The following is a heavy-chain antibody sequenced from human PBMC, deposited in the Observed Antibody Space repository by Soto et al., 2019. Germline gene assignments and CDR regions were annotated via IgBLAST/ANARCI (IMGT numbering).Heavy chain of an antibody. Sequence: GGSLRLSCAASGFTFSSYGMHWVRQAPGKGLEWVAVISYDGSNKYYADSVKGRFTISRDNSKNTLYLQMNSLRAEDTAVYYCAKDRRGSSGWYNWDRYYYYGMDVWGQGTTVTVSS. CDR1: GFTFSSYG. CDR2: ISYDGSNK. J-gene: IGHJ6*02. D-gene: IGHD6-19*01. CDR3: AKDRRGSSGWYNWDRYYYYGMDV. V-gene: IGHV3-30*18.